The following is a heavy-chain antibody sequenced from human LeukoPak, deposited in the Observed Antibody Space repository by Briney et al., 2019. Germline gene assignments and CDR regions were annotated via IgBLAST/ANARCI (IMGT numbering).Heavy chain of an antibody. CDR3: AKGFRGRFVYDY. V-gene: IGHV3-30*02. Sequence: TGGSLRLSCAASGFTFISYGMHWVRQAPGKGLEWVAFIRYDGSNKYYADSVKGRFTISRDNSKNTLYLQMSSLRAEDTAIYYCAKGFRGRFVYDYWGQGTLVTVSS. CDR2: IRYDGSNK. CDR1: GFTFISYG. J-gene: IGHJ4*02. D-gene: IGHD3-10*01.